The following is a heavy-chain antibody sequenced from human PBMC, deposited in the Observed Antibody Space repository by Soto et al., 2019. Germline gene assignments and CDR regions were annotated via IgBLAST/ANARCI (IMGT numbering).Heavy chain of an antibody. J-gene: IGHJ3*01. Sequence: QVQLVQSGAAVRKPGSSVKVSCKASGGTFTKYAITWVRQAPRQGLEWMGGIVPLPGTTNYAQKFRGGVTMGADESTRTAYLELSSLKSEDTAVYYCASGFGGIGGSSGWHDCAFDVWGQGTMVIVSS. V-gene: IGHV1-69*01. CDR2: IVPLPGTT. D-gene: IGHD6-19*01. CDR3: ASGFGGIGGSSGWHDCAFDV. CDR1: GGTFTKYA.